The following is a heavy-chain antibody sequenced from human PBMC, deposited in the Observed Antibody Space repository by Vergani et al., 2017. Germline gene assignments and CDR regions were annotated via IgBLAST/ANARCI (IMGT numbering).Heavy chain of an antibody. CDR2: IYPGDSDT. Sequence: EVQLVQSGAEVKKPGESLKISCKGSGYSFTSYWIGWVRQMPGKGLEWMGIIYPGDSDTRYSPSFQGQVTISADKSISTAYLQVSSLKASDPAMYYCARGFYSSSWYRVGGDYYYYYMDVWGKGTTVTVSS. D-gene: IGHD6-13*01. CDR3: ARGFYSSSWYRVGGDYYYYYMDV. J-gene: IGHJ6*03. V-gene: IGHV5-51*01. CDR1: GYSFTSYW.